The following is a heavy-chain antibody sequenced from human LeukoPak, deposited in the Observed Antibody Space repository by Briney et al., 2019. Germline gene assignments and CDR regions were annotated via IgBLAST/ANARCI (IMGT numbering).Heavy chain of an antibody. J-gene: IGHJ4*02. CDR2: ISAHSGAT. D-gene: IGHD3-10*01. V-gene: IGHV1-18*01. Sequence: ASVKVSCKASGYIFTNYGITWVRRAPGQGLEWMGWISAHSGATNSAQKFQDRVTMTTDTSTTTAYMELRSLTSDDTAVYYCARSNYALGSAFDYWGQGTLVHVSP. CDR1: GYIFTNYG. CDR3: ARSNYALGSAFDY.